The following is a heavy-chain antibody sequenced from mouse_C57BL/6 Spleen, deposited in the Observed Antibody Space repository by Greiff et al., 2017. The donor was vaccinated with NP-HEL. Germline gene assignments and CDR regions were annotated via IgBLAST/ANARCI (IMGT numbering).Heavy chain of an antibody. CDR1: GYAFSSYW. J-gene: IGHJ3*01. D-gene: IGHD3-3*01. V-gene: IGHV1-80*01. CDR2: IYPGGGAT. Sequence: QVQLQQSGAELVKPGASVKISCKASGYAFSSYWMNWVKQRPGKGLEWIGQIYPGGGATNYNGKFKGKATLTADKSSSTAYLQLSSLTAEDSAFYFWARSPLGQGWFADWGQGTLVTVSA. CDR3: ARSPLGQGWFAD.